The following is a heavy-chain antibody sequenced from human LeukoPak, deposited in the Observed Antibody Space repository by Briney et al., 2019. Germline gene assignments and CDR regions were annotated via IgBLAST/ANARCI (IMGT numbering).Heavy chain of an antibody. CDR1: GFTFSSYG. J-gene: IGHJ5*02. CDR3: ANAPTYSLGNWFDP. Sequence: GGSLRLSCAASGFTFSSYGMHRVRQAPGKGLEGVAVISYDGSNKYYPDSVKGRFTISRDNSKNTMYLQMNSLRAEDTAVYYCANAPTYSLGNWFDPWGQGTLVTVSS. D-gene: IGHD5-18*01. V-gene: IGHV3-30*18. CDR2: ISYDGSNK.